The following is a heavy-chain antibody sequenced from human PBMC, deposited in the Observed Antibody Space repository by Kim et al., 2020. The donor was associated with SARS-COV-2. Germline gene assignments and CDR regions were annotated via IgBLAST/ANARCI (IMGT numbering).Heavy chain of an antibody. CDR2: TYYRSKWYN. J-gene: IGHJ5*02. D-gene: IGHD6-13*01. Sequence: SQTLSLTCAISGDSVSSNSAAWHWIRQSPSRGLEWLGRTYYRSKWYNDYAVSVKSRITINPDTSKNQFSLQLNSVTPEDTAVYYCARGLTSIAAAGTRNNWFDPWGQGTLVTVSS. V-gene: IGHV6-1*01. CDR1: GDSVSSNSAA. CDR3: ARGLTSIAAAGTRNNWFDP.